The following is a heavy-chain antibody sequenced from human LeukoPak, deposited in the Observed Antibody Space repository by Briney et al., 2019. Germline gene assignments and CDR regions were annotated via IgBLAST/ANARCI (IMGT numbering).Heavy chain of an antibody. D-gene: IGHD3-9*01. Sequence: GGSLRLSCAASRFIFSSYCMHWVRQAPGKGLEWVSFIRCDGSSKYYADSVKGRFAISRDNSKNTLYLQMNSLRAEDTAVYYCTSPKSTYYDILTGYKNDAFDLWGQGPMVPVSS. V-gene: IGHV3-30*02. CDR1: RFIFSSYC. CDR2: IRCDGSSK. CDR3: TSPKSTYYDILTGYKNDAFDL. J-gene: IGHJ3*01.